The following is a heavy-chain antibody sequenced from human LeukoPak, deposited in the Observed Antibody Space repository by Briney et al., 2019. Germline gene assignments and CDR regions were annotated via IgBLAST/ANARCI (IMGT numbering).Heavy chain of an antibody. D-gene: IGHD3-22*01. CDR1: GFTFSSYG. Sequence: GGSLRLSCAASGFTFSSYGMHWVRQAPGKGLEWVAVIWYDGSNKYHADSVKGRFTISRDNSKNTLYLQMNSLRAEDTAVYYWARDKVYYYDSSGYLGYWGQGTLVTVSS. V-gene: IGHV3-33*01. CDR2: IWYDGSNK. J-gene: IGHJ4*02. CDR3: ARDKVYYYDSSGYLGY.